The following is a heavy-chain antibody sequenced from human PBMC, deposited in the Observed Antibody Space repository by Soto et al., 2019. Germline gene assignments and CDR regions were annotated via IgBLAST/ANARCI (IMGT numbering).Heavy chain of an antibody. CDR1: GGSFSGYY. D-gene: IGHD6-13*01. Sequence: LSLTCAVYGGSFSGYYWSWIRQPPGKGLEWIGEINHSGSTNYNPSLKSRVTISVDTSKNQFSLKLSSVTAADTAVYYCARMARQQLVYYGMDVWGQGTTVTVSS. CDR3: ARMARQQLVYYGMDV. J-gene: IGHJ6*02. CDR2: INHSGST. V-gene: IGHV4-34*01.